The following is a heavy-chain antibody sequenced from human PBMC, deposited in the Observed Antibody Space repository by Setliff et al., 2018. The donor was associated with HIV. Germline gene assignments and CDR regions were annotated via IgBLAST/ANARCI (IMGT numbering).Heavy chain of an antibody. J-gene: IGHJ4*02. CDR2: IYYTGGT. Sequence: PSETLSLTCTVSGGSMSSYYWSWIRQPPGKGLEWIGSIYYTGGTDYNPSLMSRVTISLDTPKNQFSLKLNSVIAADTAVYYCARNRVPSSLWGQGTLVTVSS. V-gene: IGHV4-59*01. D-gene: IGHD3-10*01. CDR3: ARNRVPSSL. CDR1: GGSMSSYY.